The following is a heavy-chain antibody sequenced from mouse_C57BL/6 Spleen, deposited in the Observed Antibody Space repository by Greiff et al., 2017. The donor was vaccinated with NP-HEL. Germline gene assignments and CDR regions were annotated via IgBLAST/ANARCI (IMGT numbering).Heavy chain of an antibody. CDR1: GYAFSSYW. CDR3: ARDYGSSYGWFAY. D-gene: IGHD1-1*01. CDR2: LYPGDGGT. Sequence: VQLQQSGPELVKPGASVKISCKASGYAFSSYWMNWVKQRPGQGLEWIGRLYPGDGGTNYNGKFQGKAPLTADKSSSTAYMQLSSLTSEDSAVYCCARDYGSSYGWFAYWGQGTLVTVSA. V-gene: IGHV1-82*01. J-gene: IGHJ3*01.